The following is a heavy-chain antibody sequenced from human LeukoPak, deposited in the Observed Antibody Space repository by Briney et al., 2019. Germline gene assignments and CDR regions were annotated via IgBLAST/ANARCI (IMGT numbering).Heavy chain of an antibody. V-gene: IGHV3-30-3*01. CDR3: ARPQGGRQLWLHFDY. J-gene: IGHJ4*02. CDR1: GFTFSDYA. D-gene: IGHD5-18*01. Sequence: PGGSLRLSCAASGFTFSDYAIHWVRLAPGRGLEWLSVISYDGGSKYYADSVKGRFTISRDNSKNTLYLQMNSLRAEDTAVYYCARPQGGRQLWLHFDYWGQGTQVTVSS. CDR2: ISYDGGSK.